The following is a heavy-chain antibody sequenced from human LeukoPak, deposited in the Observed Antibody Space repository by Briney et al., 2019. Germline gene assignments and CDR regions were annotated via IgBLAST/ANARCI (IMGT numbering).Heavy chain of an antibody. V-gene: IGHV4-34*01. Sequence: KPSETLSLTCAVYGGSFSGYYWSWIRQPPGKGLEWIGEINHSGSTNYNPSLKSRVTISVDTPKNQFSLKLSSVTAADTAVYYCARESEMQQLAFDYWGQGTLVTVSS. J-gene: IGHJ4*02. D-gene: IGHD6-13*01. CDR2: INHSGST. CDR1: GGSFSGYY. CDR3: ARESEMQQLAFDY.